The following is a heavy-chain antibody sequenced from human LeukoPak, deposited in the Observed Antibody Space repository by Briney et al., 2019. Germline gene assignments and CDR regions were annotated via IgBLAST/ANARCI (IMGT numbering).Heavy chain of an antibody. CDR2: GHYSGGT. CDR3: ARCGDASAWFDP. V-gene: IGHV4-59*01. J-gene: IGHJ5*02. CDR1: GGSISSYY. Sequence: SETLSLTCTVSGGSISSYYWSWIRPPPGRGPEWIGYGHYSGGTNYNSSLKSRVTISVDASSNQFSLKLSSVTVADTAVYYCARCGDASAWFDPWGQGTLVTVSS. D-gene: IGHD7-27*01.